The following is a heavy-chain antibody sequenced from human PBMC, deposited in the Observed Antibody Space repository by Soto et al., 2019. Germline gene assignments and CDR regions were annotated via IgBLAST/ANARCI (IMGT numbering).Heavy chain of an antibody. CDR3: AGDSHGCPVVRTGPDALDI. D-gene: IGHD2-15*01. J-gene: IGHJ3*02. V-gene: IGHV4-31*03. Sequence: QVQLLESGPGLVKPSQTLSLTCTVSGGSLSRGGYYWSWIRQHPGQGLEWMGYIYYGGGTSYNPSPKSRLSISADTSKNQFSLTLRSLTAADTAAYYCAGDSHGCPVVRTGPDALDIWGQGTMVTVSS. CDR1: GGSLSRGGYY. CDR2: IYYGGGT.